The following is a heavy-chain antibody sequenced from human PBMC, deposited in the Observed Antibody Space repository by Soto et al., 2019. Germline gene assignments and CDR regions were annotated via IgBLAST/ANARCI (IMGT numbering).Heavy chain of an antibody. V-gene: IGHV3-15*01. D-gene: IGHD2-8*01. Sequence: EVQLVESGGGLVQPGGSLRLSCAGSGFTFSHAWMSWVRRASGKGLEWVGRIKSDAYGGAIDYGATVKGRFTISRDDSKNTLFLQRNNLRAEDTAVYSCSTTKGRLEPPTNDFWGQGTPVIISS. CDR1: GFTFSHAW. CDR2: IKSDAYGGAI. CDR3: STTKGRLEPPTNDF. J-gene: IGHJ4*02.